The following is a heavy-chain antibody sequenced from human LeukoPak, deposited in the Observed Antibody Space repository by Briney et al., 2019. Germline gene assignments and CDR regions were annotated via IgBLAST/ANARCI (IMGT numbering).Heavy chain of an antibody. J-gene: IGHJ6*02. CDR1: GDSISSSRSY. CDR2: IYYSGST. V-gene: IGHV4-39*07. CDR3: ARMRYYYYGMDV. Sequence: SETQSLTCSVSGDSISSSRSYWGWIRQPPGKGLEWIGSIYYSGSTNYNPSLKSRVTISVDTSKNQFSLKLSSVTAADTAVYYCARMRYYYYGMDVWGQGTTVTVS.